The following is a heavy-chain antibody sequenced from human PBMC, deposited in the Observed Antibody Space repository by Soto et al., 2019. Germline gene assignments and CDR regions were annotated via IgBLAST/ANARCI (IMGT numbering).Heavy chain of an antibody. V-gene: IGHV4-4*09. D-gene: IGHD1-26*01. CDR3: ARHVGNSPPGS. J-gene: IGHJ4*02. CDR2: IYSSGST. Sequence: SETLSLTCTVSGDFNTNYYWSWIRQSPGRGLEWMGFIYSSGSTRYNPSLKSRITMSLDTSKSQFSLKLSSVTAADTAVYHCARHVGNSPPGSWGQGTLVTVSS. CDR1: GDFNTNYY.